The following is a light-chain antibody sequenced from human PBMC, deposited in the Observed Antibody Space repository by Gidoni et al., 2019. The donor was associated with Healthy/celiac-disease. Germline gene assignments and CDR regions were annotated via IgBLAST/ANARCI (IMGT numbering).Light chain of an antibody. CDR2: DAS. Sequence: ELVLTQSPATLSLSPGERATIPCRASQRVSSYLAWYKQKPGQAPRLLIYDASNSATGIPARFSGSGSGTDFTLTIRSLEPEDFAVYYCQKRSNWYTFGQGTKLEIK. V-gene: IGKV3-11*01. CDR3: QKRSNWYT. CDR1: QRVSSY. J-gene: IGKJ2*01.